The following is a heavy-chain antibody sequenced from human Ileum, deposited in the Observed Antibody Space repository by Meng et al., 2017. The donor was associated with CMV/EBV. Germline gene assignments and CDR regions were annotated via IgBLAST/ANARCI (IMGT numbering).Heavy chain of an antibody. CDR3: ARELRYGDYYFDS. CDR2: VFYSGST. D-gene: IGHD4-17*01. CDR1: GDSIISDDHY. V-gene: IGHV4-30-4*08. Sequence: QPPESCPGLVKSSQSLSLTCNVTGDSIISDDHYWSWIRQPPGKGLEWIGYVFYSGSTYYNPSLMSRVTISVDTSKNQFSLRLSSVTAADTAVYYCARELRYGDYYFDSWGQGTLVTVSS. J-gene: IGHJ4*02.